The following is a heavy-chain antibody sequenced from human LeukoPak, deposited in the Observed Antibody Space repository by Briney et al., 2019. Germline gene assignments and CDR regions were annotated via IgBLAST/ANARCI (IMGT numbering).Heavy chain of an antibody. V-gene: IGHV4-4*07. D-gene: IGHD3-22*01. J-gene: IGHJ6*03. CDR3: ARLKFYDSTGYSPGYYMDV. Sequence: SETLSLTCTVSGGSISSNYWSWIRQSAGTGLEWIGRIYGSGITNYNPSLKSRVTMSLDTSRKQFSLRLTSVTAADTAVYYCARLKFYDSTGYSPGYYMDVWGKGTTVSVFS. CDR1: GGSISSNY. CDR2: IYGSGIT.